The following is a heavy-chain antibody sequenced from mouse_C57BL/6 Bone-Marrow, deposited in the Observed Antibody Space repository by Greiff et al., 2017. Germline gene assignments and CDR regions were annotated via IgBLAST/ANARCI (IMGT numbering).Heavy chain of an antibody. Sequence: VQLQQSGPGLVAPSQSLSITCTVSGFSLTSYAISWVRQPPGKGLEWLGVIWTGGGTNYNSALKSRLSISKDNSKSQVFLKMNSLQPEDTAGYYCARAPNECETWCAYWGQGTLVTVSA. CDR2: IWTGGGT. CDR1: GFSLTSYA. V-gene: IGHV2-9-1*01. J-gene: IGHJ3*01. D-gene: IGHD6-1*01. CDR3: ARAPNECETWCAY.